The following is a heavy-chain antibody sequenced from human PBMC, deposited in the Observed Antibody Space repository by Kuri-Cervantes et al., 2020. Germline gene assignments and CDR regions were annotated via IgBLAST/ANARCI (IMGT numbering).Heavy chain of an antibody. D-gene: IGHD2-21*02. CDR1: GYTFTSYY. V-gene: IGHV1-2*04. J-gene: IGHJ4*02. CDR2: INPNSGGT. Sequence: ASVKVSCKASGYTFTSYYMHWVRQAPGQGLEWMGWINPNSGGTNYAQKFQGWVTMTRDTSISTAYMELSRLRSDDTAVYYCARDRCGGDCYSGVVDYWGQGTLVTVSS. CDR3: ARDRCGGDCYSGVVDY.